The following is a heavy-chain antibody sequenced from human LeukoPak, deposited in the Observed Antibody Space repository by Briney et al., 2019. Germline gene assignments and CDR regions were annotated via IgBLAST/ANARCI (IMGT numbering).Heavy chain of an antibody. CDR1: GFTFSIYA. CDR2: ISYDGNNK. Sequence: GGSLRLSCAASGFTFSIYAMHWVRQAPGKGLEWVAVISYDGNNKYYADSVKGRFTISRDNSKTALYLQMNSLRAEDTAVYYCARDRSSSWEYNWFDPWGQGTLVTVSS. J-gene: IGHJ5*02. D-gene: IGHD6-13*01. V-gene: IGHV3-30*04. CDR3: ARDRSSSWEYNWFDP.